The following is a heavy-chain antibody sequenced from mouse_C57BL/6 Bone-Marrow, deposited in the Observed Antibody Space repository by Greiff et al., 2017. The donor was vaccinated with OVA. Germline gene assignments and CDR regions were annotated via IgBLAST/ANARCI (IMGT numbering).Heavy chain of an antibody. CDR1: GYSITSGYY. CDR3: ARGPYYYGSFYFDY. Sequence: VQLQQSGPGLVKPSQSLSLTCSVTGYSITSGYYWNWIRQFPGNKLEWMGYISYDGSNNYNPSLKNRISITRDTSKNQFFLKLNSVTTEDTATYYCARGPYYYGSFYFDYWGQGTTLTVSS. CDR2: ISYDGSN. V-gene: IGHV3-6*01. J-gene: IGHJ2*01. D-gene: IGHD1-1*01.